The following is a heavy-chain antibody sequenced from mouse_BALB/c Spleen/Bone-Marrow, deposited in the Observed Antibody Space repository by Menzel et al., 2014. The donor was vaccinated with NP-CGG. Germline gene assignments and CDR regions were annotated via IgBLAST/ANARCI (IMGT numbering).Heavy chain of an antibody. CDR3: AKDDYGRSRFAY. D-gene: IGHD1-1*01. CDR2: IHYSGST. CDR1: GYSIXSGYS. Sequence: DVMLVESGPDLVKPSQSLSLTCTVTGYSIXSGYSCHWIRQFPGNTLEWMGYIHYSGSTNYNPSLKSRISITRDTSKNQFFLQLNSVTTEDTATYYCAKDDYGRSRFAYWGQGTLVTVSA. V-gene: IGHV3-1*02. J-gene: IGHJ3*01.